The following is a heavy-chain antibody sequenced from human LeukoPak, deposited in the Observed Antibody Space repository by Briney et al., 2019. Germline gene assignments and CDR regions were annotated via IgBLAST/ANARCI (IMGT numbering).Heavy chain of an antibody. CDR3: ARGGMVSYYYYGMDV. D-gene: IGHD3-10*01. J-gene: IGHJ6*02. Sequence: SETLSLTCTVPGGSISSYYWSWIRQPPGKGLEWVGYIYYSGSTNYNPSLKSRANISVDTSKNQFSLKLSSVTAADTAVYYCARGGMVSYYYYGMDVWGQGTTVTVSS. V-gene: IGHV4-59*01. CDR1: GGSISSYY. CDR2: IYYSGST.